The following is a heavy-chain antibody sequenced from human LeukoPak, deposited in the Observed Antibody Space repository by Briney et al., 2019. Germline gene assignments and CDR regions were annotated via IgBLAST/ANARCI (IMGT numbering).Heavy chain of an antibody. J-gene: IGHJ6*04. CDR3: TTDIVVVPAAILGLDV. D-gene: IGHD2-2*02. Sequence: ASVKVSCKVSGYTLTELSMHWVRQAPGKGLEWMGGFDPEDGETIYAQKFQGRVTMTEDTSTDTAYMELSSLKTEDTAVYYCTTDIVVVPAAILGLDVWGKGTTVTVSS. V-gene: IGHV1-24*01. CDR2: FDPEDGET. CDR1: GYTLTELS.